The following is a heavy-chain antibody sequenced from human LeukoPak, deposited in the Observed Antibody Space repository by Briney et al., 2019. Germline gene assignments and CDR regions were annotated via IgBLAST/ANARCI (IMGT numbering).Heavy chain of an antibody. J-gene: IGHJ5*02. CDR1: GGSISSYY. D-gene: IGHD6-13*01. V-gene: IGHV4-38-2*02. CDR2: IYHSGST. Sequence: PSETLSLTCTVSGGSISSYYWGWIRQPPGKGLEWIGSIYHSGSTYYNPSLKSRVTISVDTSKNQFSLKLSSVTAADTAVYYCARDPGNSSWYFVDWFDPWGQGTLVTVSS. CDR3: ARDPGNSSWYFVDWFDP.